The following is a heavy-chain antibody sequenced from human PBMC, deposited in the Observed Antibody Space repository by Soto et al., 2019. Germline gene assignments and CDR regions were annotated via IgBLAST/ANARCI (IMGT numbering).Heavy chain of an antibody. V-gene: IGHV3-33*01. Sequence: QVQLVESGGGVVQPGRSLRLSCAASGFTFSSYGMHWVRQAPGKGLEWVAVIWYDGSNKYYADSVKGRFTISRDNSKNTLYRQMNSLRAEDTAVYYCASEGSGPTQYCYFDLWGRGTLVTVSS. CDR2: IWYDGSNK. J-gene: IGHJ2*01. CDR1: GFTFSSYG. D-gene: IGHD2-15*01. CDR3: ASEGSGPTQYCYFDL.